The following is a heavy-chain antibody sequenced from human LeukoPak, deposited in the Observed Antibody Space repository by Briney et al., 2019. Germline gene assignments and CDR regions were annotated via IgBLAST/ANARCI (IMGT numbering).Heavy chain of an antibody. Sequence: PGGSLRLSCAASGFTFSSYSMNWVRQAPGKGLEWVSSISSSSSYIYYADSVKGRFTISRDNAKNTLYLQMNSLRAEDTAVYYCAKGVQGSGWPQAVGYYFDYWGQGTLVTVSS. CDR3: AKGVQGSGWPQAVGYYFDY. D-gene: IGHD6-19*01. CDR2: ISSSSSYI. CDR1: GFTFSSYS. J-gene: IGHJ4*02. V-gene: IGHV3-21*01.